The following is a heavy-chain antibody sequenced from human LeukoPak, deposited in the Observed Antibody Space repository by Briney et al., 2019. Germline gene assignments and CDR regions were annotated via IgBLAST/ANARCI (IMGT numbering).Heavy chain of an antibody. V-gene: IGHV3-23*01. J-gene: IGHJ4*02. D-gene: IGHD6-13*01. Sequence: GGPLRLSCAASGFTFSSYSMNWVRQAPGKGLEWVSAISGSGGSTYYADSVKGRFTISRDNSKNTLYLQMNSLRAEDTAVYYCAKWVIAAADTYYFDYWGQGTLVTVSS. CDR2: ISGSGGST. CDR1: GFTFSSYS. CDR3: AKWVIAAADTYYFDY.